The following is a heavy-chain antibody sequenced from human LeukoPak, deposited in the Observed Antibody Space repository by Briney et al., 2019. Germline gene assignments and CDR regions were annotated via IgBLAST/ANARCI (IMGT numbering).Heavy chain of an antibody. V-gene: IGHV4-39*01. CDR1: GGSISSSSYY. CDR2: IYYSGST. Sequence: SETLSLTYTVSGGSISSSSYYWGWIRQPPGKGLEWIGSIYYSGSTYYNPSLKSRVTISVDTSKNQFSLKLSSVTAADTAVYYCARRALGEYGGYVDYWGQGTLVTVSS. CDR3: ARRALGEYGGYVDY. D-gene: IGHD3-16*01. J-gene: IGHJ4*02.